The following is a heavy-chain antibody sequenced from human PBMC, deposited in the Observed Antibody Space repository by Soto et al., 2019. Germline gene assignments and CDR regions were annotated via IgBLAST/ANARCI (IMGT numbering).Heavy chain of an antibody. V-gene: IGHV4-31*03. Sequence: SETLSLTCTVSGGSISSGGYYWSWIRQHPGKGLEWIGYIYYSGSTYYNPSLKSRVTISVDTSKNQFSLKLSSVTAADTAVYYCALLGGYCSSTSCYHPNYYYYMDVWGKGTTVTVSS. CDR2: IYYSGST. CDR1: GGSISSGGYY. D-gene: IGHD2-2*01. J-gene: IGHJ6*03. CDR3: ALLGGYCSSTSCYHPNYYYYMDV.